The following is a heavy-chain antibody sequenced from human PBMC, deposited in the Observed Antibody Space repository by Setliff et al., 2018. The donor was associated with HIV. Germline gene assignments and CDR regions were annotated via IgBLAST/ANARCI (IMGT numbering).Heavy chain of an antibody. D-gene: IGHD5-12*01. V-gene: IGHV1-24*01. CDR3: ATRIRDGHRGYGYFDF. CDR2: FDPEDNKI. Sequence: GASVKVSCKVSGYTVTELSISWVRQAPGKGPEWMGGFDPEDNKIVYAQKFQGRVTTTEDTSTDTAYMELSSLRPEDTAVYYCATRIRDGHRGYGYFDFWGQGTLVTVSS. J-gene: IGHJ4*02. CDR1: GYTVTELS.